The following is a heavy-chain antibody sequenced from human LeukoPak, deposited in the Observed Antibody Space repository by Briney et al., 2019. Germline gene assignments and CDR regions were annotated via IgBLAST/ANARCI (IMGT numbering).Heavy chain of an antibody. Sequence: ASVKVSCKASGYTFAGYYMHWVRQAPGQGLEWMGWINPNSGGTNYAQKFQGRVTMTRDTSISTAYMELSSLRYDDTAVYYCATNILVRDIINWFDPWGQGTLVTVSS. D-gene: IGHD3-10*01. J-gene: IGHJ5*02. CDR2: INPNSGGT. V-gene: IGHV1-2*02. CDR1: GYTFAGYY. CDR3: ATNILVRDIINWFDP.